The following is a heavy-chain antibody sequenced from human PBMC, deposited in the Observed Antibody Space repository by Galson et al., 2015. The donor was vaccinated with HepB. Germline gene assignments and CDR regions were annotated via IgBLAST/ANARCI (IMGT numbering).Heavy chain of an antibody. CDR3: AKPYDFWSGYWNNWFDP. V-gene: IGHV3-30*18. CDR2: ISYDGSNK. Sequence: SLRLSCAASGFTFSSYGMHWVRQAPGKGLEWVAVISYDGSNKYYADSVKGRFTISRDNSKNTLYLQMNSLRAEDTAVYYCAKPYDFWSGYWNNWFDPWGQGTLVTVSS. J-gene: IGHJ5*02. D-gene: IGHD3-3*01. CDR1: GFTFSSYG.